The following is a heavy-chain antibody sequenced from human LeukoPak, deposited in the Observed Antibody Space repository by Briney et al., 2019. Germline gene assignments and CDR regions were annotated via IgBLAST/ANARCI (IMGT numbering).Heavy chain of an antibody. D-gene: IGHD6-19*01. V-gene: IGHV1-69*02. CDR1: GGTFSSYP. CDR2: IIPILGIA. J-gene: IGHJ4*02. Sequence: GASVKVSCKASGGTFSSYPISWVRQAPGQGLEWMGKIIPILGIANSAQKFQSRVTMTADKSTSTAYMELSSLRSEDTAVYYCARSPGSGWSYYFDYWGQGTLVTVSS. CDR3: ARSPGSGWSYYFDY.